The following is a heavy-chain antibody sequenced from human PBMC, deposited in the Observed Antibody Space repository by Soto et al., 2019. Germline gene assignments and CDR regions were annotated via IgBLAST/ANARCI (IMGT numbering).Heavy chain of an antibody. J-gene: IGHJ6*02. CDR1: CGSFSGYY. Sequence: PSETLSLTCAVYCGSFSGYYWSWIRQPPGKGLEWIGEINHSGSTNYNPSLKSRVTISVDTSKNQFSLKLSSVTAADTAVYYCAGPYSSSSADYYYYGMDVWGQGTTVTVSS. D-gene: IGHD6-6*01. CDR2: INHSGST. CDR3: AGPYSSSSADYYYYGMDV. V-gene: IGHV4-34*01.